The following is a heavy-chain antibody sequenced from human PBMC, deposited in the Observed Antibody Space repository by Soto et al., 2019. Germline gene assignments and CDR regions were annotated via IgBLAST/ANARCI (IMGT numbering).Heavy chain of an antibody. CDR2: IYPGDSDT. CDR1: GYSFTSYW. Sequence: GESLKICCKGSGYSFTSYWIGWVRQMPGKGLEWMGIIYPGDSDTRYSPSFQGQVTISADKSISTAYLQWSSLKASDTAMYYCARQKGYSSSWSDAFDIWGQGTMVTVSS. CDR3: ARQKGYSSSWSDAFDI. D-gene: IGHD6-13*01. V-gene: IGHV5-51*01. J-gene: IGHJ3*02.